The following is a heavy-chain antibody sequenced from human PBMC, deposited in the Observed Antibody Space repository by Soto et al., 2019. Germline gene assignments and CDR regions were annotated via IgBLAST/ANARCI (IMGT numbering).Heavy chain of an antibody. CDR1: GFTFSSHA. D-gene: IGHD6-13*01. V-gene: IGHV3-23*01. CDR3: AKDLAASALDGMDV. Sequence: GGSLRLSCGVSGFTFSSHAMSWVRQAPGKGLECVSGISGSGGTTFYADSVKGRLTISRDNSKDTLYLQMNSLRDEDTAVYYCAKDLAASALDGMDVWGQGTTVTVSS. J-gene: IGHJ6*02. CDR2: ISGSGGTT.